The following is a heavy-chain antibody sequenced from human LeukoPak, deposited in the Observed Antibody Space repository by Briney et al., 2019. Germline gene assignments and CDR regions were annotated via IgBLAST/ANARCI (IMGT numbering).Heavy chain of an antibody. D-gene: IGHD2-21*01. CDR1: GFTFSTYA. CDR3: AKQPAGDPPYFDS. Sequence: GGSLRLSCAASGFTFSTYAMAWVRQAPGKVLDWVSSITGDSRRTYYADSVKGRFTISRDNSKNTLFLQMDSLRADDTAVYYCAKQPAGDPPYFDSWGQGTLVTVSS. CDR2: ITGDSRRT. J-gene: IGHJ4*02. V-gene: IGHV3-23*01.